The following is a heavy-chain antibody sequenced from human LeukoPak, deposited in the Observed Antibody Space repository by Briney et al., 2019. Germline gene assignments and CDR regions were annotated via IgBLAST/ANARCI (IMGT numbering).Heavy chain of an antibody. Sequence: ASVKVSCKASGYTFTSYGISGVRQAPGQGLEWMGWINPNSGGTKYAQKFQGRVTMTRDTSISTAYMELSRLRSDDTAVYYCASSITMIVVVTPAPNFDYWGQGTLVTVSS. J-gene: IGHJ4*02. CDR2: INPNSGGT. CDR1: GYTFTSYG. D-gene: IGHD3-22*01. V-gene: IGHV1-2*02. CDR3: ASSITMIVVVTPAPNFDY.